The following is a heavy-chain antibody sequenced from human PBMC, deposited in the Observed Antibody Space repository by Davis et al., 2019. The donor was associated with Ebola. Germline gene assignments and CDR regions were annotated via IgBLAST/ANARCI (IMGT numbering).Heavy chain of an antibody. CDR2: INSDGTSS. Sequence: GESLKISCKGSGYTFSSFWMNWVRQAPGKGLEWVSRINSDGTSSNYTDVVRGRFTVSRDNAKNSLYLQMNSLRAEDTAVYYCVRDSTGIDMLRGRFDPWGQGTLVTVSS. J-gene: IGHJ5*02. CDR3: VRDSTGIDMLRGRFDP. V-gene: IGHV3-74*01. CDR1: GYTFSSFW. D-gene: IGHD3-10*01.